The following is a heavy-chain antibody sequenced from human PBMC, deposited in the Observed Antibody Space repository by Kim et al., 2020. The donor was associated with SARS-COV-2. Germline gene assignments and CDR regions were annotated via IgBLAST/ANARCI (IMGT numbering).Heavy chain of an antibody. J-gene: IGHJ5*02. CDR3: ARDYSVSTHVWFGEYNWFDP. Sequence: SVKVSCKASGGTFSSYAISWVRQAPGQGLEWMGGIIPIFGTANYAQKFQGRVTITADESTSTAYMELSSLRSEDTAVYYCARDYSVSTHVWFGEYNWFDPWGQGTLVTVSS. V-gene: IGHV1-69*13. D-gene: IGHD3-10*01. CDR1: GGTFSSYA. CDR2: IIPIFGTA.